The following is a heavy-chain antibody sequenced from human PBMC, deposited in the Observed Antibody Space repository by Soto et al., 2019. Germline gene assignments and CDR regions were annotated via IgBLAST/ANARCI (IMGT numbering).Heavy chain of an antibody. V-gene: IGHV4-30-4*01. D-gene: IGHD3-22*01. Sequence: SETLSLTCTVSGGSISSGDYYWSWIRQPPGKGLEWIGYIYYSGSTYYNPSLKSRVTISVDTSKNQFSLKLSSVTAADTAVYYCAREWLDYSARFDPWGQGTLVTVSS. CDR1: GGSISSGDYY. CDR2: IYYSGST. J-gene: IGHJ5*02. CDR3: AREWLDYSARFDP.